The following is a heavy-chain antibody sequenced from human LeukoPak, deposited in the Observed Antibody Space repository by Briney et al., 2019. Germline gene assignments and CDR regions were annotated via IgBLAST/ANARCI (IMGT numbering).Heavy chain of an antibody. CDR2: MSSDSSFI. CDR1: GFTFSNYW. Sequence: PGGSLRLSCAASGFTFSNYWMHWVRQAPGKGLVWVSYMSSDSSFINYADSVKGRFTISRDNAKNSLFLQMDSPRADDTAVYYCARGEVATTYYYGMDVWGQGTTVTVSS. D-gene: IGHD5-12*01. CDR3: ARGEVATTYYYGMDV. J-gene: IGHJ6*02. V-gene: IGHV3-21*06.